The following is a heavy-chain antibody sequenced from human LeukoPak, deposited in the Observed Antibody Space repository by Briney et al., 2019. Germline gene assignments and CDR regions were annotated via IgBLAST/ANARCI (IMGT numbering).Heavy chain of an antibody. Sequence: SVKVSCKASGGTFSIYAISWVRQAPGQGLEWMGGIIPIFGTANYAQKFQGRVTITADESTSTAYMELSSLRSEDTAVYYCARGQGYCSGGSCQYYYYYGMDVWGQGTTVTVSS. CDR2: IIPIFGTA. CDR1: GGTFSIYA. J-gene: IGHJ6*02. V-gene: IGHV1-69*13. D-gene: IGHD2-15*01. CDR3: ARGQGYCSGGSCQYYYYYGMDV.